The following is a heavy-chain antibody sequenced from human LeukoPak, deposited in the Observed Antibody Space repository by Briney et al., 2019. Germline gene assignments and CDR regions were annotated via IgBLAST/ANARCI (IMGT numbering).Heavy chain of an antibody. CDR2: INSDGSST. J-gene: IGHJ4*02. Sequence: PGGSLRLSCAASGFTFSTYWMHWVRQEPGKGLVWVSRINSDGSSTIYADPVKGRFTISRDNTKNTLYLQMNSLRVEDTAVYYCVGVTTTTLFDCWGQGTLVTVSS. CDR3: VGVTTTTLFDC. CDR1: GFTFSTYW. D-gene: IGHD4-17*01. V-gene: IGHV3-74*01.